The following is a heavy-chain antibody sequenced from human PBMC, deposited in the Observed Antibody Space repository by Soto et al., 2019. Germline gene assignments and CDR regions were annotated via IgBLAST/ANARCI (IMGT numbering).Heavy chain of an antibody. CDR3: ARGGFSQYYFDY. Sequence: GASVKVSCKASGGTFSSYTISWVRQAPGQGLEWMGRIIPILGIANYAQKFQGRVTITADKSTSTAYMELSSLRSEDTAVYYCARGGFSQYYFDYWGQGTLVTVSS. J-gene: IGHJ4*02. CDR2: IIPILGIA. V-gene: IGHV1-69*02. D-gene: IGHD3-10*01. CDR1: GGTFSSYT.